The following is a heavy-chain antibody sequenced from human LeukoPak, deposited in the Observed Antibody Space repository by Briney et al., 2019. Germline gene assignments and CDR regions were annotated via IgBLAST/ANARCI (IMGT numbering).Heavy chain of an antibody. V-gene: IGHV1-2*02. CDR1: GYTFTGYY. J-gene: IGHJ4*02. CDR2: INPNSGGT. CDR3: AREYGSGSYRQVY. Sequence: ASVKVSCKASGYTFTGYYMHWVRQAPGQGLEWMGWINPNSGGTNYAQKFQGRVTTTRDTSISTAYMELSRLRSDDTAVYYCAREYGSGSYRQVYWGQGTLVTVSS. D-gene: IGHD3-10*01.